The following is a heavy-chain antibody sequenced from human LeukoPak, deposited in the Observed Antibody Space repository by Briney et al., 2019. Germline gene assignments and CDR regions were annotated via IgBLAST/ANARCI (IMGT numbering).Heavy chain of an antibody. CDR3: ARDRDYGAPDY. V-gene: IGHV3-74*01. CDR1: GFTFSTYW. CDR2: INGDGTSTST. J-gene: IGHJ4*02. D-gene: IGHD4-17*01. Sequence: GGSLRLSCAASGFTFSTYWMHWVRQAPGKGLVWVSRINGDGTSTSTSYADSVKGRFTISRDNAKNTLYLHMNTLRAEDTAVYYCARDRDYGAPDYWGQGTLVIVSS.